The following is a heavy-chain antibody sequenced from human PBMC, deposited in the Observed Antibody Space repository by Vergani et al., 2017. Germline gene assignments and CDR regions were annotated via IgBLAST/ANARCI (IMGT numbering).Heavy chain of an antibody. Sequence: QVQLVQSGAEVKKPGSSVKVSCKASGGTFSSSTISWVRQAPGQGLEWMGRIIPILGIANYAQKFQGRVTITADKSTSTAYMELSSLRSEDTAVYYCARESMTTVDGYGMDVWGQGTTVTVSS. CDR1: GGTFSSST. D-gene: IGHD4-23*01. V-gene: IGHV1-69*08. J-gene: IGHJ6*02. CDR2: IIPILGIA. CDR3: ARESMTTVDGYGMDV.